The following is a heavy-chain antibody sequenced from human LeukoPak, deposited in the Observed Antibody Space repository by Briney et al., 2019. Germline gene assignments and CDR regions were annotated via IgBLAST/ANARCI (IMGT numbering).Heavy chain of an antibody. J-gene: IGHJ4*02. CDR2: IYLGDSDT. CDR3: ARHSSYTSGWPLDY. CDR1: GDNFNRHW. V-gene: IGHV5-51*01. Sequence: GESLKISCQGSGDNFNRHWIGWVRQMSGKGLEWMGIIYLGDSDTRYSPSFQGQIISADKSISTAYLQWSSLKASDTAIYYCARHSSYTSGWPLDYWGQGTLVTVSS. D-gene: IGHD6-19*01.